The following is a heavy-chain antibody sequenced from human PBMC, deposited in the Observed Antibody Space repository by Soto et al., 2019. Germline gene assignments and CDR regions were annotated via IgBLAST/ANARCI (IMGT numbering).Heavy chain of an antibody. CDR2: IKQDGSEK. V-gene: IGHV3-7*01. CDR3: ARATAMGGRFGY. Sequence: EVQLVESGGGLVQPGGSLRLSCAASGFTFSIYWMSWVRQAPGKGLEWVANIKQDGSEKYYVDSVKGRFTISRDNAKNSLYLQMNSLRAEDTAVYYCARATAMGGRFGYWGQGTLVTVSS. J-gene: IGHJ4*02. CDR1: GFTFSIYW. D-gene: IGHD5-18*01.